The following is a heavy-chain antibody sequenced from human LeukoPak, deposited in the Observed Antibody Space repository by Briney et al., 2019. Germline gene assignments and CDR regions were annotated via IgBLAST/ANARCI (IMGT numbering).Heavy chain of an antibody. CDR1: GYTFSGYY. CDR3: ARGSFVGPYYFAY. CDR2: INPNSGDT. J-gene: IGHJ4*01. D-gene: IGHD3-3*01. V-gene: IGHV1-2*02. Sequence: ASVKVSCKASGYTFSGYYMHWVRQAPGQGLEWMGWINPNSGDTKYTQKFQGRVTMTRDTSISTAYMELSRLRSDDTAVYYCARGSFVGPYYFAYWGQEPWSPSPQ.